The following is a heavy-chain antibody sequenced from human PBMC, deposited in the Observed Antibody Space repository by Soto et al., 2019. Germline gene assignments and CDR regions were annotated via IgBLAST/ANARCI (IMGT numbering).Heavy chain of an antibody. J-gene: IGHJ6*03. V-gene: IGHV3-33*01. Sequence: QVQLVESGGGVVQPGRSLRLSCAASGFTFSSYGMHWVRQAPGKGLEWVAVIWYDGSNKYYADSVKGRFTISRDNSKNTLYLQMNSLRAEDTAVYYCARKWADGSGSYADYYYYYMDVWGKGTTVTVSS. D-gene: IGHD3-10*01. CDR2: IWYDGSNK. CDR3: ARKWADGSGSYADYYYYYMDV. CDR1: GFTFSSYG.